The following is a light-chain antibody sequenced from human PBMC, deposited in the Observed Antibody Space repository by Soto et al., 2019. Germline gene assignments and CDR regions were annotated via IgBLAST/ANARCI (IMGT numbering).Light chain of an antibody. CDR3: SSYAGSNNLGV. Sequence: QSALTQPPSASGSPGPSVTISCTGTSSDVGGYNYVSWYHQHPGKAPKLMIYEVSKRPSGVPDRFSGSKSGNTASLTVSGLQAEDEADYYCSSYAGSNNLGVFGGGTKLTVL. CDR1: SSDVGGYNY. J-gene: IGLJ3*02. V-gene: IGLV2-8*01. CDR2: EVS.